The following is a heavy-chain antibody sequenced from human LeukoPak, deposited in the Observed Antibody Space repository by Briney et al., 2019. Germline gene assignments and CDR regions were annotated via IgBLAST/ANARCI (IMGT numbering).Heavy chain of an antibody. D-gene: IGHD3-22*01. J-gene: IGHJ4*02. CDR3: ARTKYYDSSGHFDY. Sequence: ASVKVSCKASGYTFTDYYMHWVRQAPGQGLEWMGRINPNSGDTNYAQKFQGRVTMTSDTSISTAYMELSILTSDDTAVYYCARTKYYDSSGHFDYWGQGTLVTVSS. CDR2: INPNSGDT. V-gene: IGHV1-2*06. CDR1: GYTFTDYY.